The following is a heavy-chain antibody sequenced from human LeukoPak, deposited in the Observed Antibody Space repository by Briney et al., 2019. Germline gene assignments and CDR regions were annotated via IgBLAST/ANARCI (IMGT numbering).Heavy chain of an antibody. CDR2: SYRRDTT. V-gene: IGHV3-53*01. CDR1: GFSVFSNY. J-gene: IGHJ4*02. D-gene: IGHD2-21*01. Sequence: PGGSLRLSCAASGFSVFSNYMTWVRQAPGKGLEWVAVSYRRDTTFYADAVKGRFIISTDSSRKTVYLQMNSLRAEDTAVYYCAKGFSVVVIAAIDYWGQGTLVTVSS. CDR3: AKGFSVVVIAAIDY.